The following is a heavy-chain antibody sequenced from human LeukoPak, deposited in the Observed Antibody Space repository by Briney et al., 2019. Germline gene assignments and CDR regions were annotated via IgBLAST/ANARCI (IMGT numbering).Heavy chain of an antibody. V-gene: IGHV1-46*01. CDR3: AVSDGGANTLFDY. CDR1: RYTSTSYY. CDR2: INPSGGST. D-gene: IGHD1-26*01. J-gene: IGHJ4*02. Sequence: ASVKDSCKASRYTSTSYYIHWVRQAPGQGLEWMGIINPSGGSTSSAQKFQGRVTMTRDTSTSTVYMKLSRMRSEDTAVYYCAVSDGGANTLFDYWGQGTLVTVSS.